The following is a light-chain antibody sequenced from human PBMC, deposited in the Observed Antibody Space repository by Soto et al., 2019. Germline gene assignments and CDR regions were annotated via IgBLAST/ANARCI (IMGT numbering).Light chain of an antibody. V-gene: IGKV1-39*01. CDR1: QNIGNY. CDR2: AES. J-gene: IGKJ1*01. Sequence: DIQMTQSPSSLSASVGDRVTITCRASQNIGNYLHWYQQKPGKAPKVLIYAESNLQTGVPSRFSGSGSGTDFTLNISSLHPDDFATFYSPQSYYGASWTFGQGTKVEI. CDR3: PQSYYGASWT.